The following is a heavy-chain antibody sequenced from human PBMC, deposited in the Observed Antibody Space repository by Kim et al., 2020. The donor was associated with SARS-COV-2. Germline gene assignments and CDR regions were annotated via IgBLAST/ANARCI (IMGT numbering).Heavy chain of an antibody. J-gene: IGHJ5*02. D-gene: IGHD3-22*01. CDR3: ASLYYYESSGAT. Sequence: GGSLRLSCVASGFSLSSYSMNWVRQAPGKGLEWVSSISGSSNYISYADSVKGRFTVSRDNAKNSLYLQMNSLRADDTAVYYCASLYYYESSGATWGQGTPGTVSS. CDR1: GFSLSSYS. CDR2: ISGSSNYI. V-gene: IGHV3-21*01.